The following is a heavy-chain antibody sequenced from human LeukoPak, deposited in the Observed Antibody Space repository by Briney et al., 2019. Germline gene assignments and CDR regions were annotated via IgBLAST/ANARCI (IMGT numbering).Heavy chain of an antibody. CDR2: ISGSGTIT. Sequence: GGSLRLSCAASGFPFTTYAMTWVRQAPGEGLQWVAGISGSGTITSYSDSVKGRFTISRDNSKNTLYLQMNSLRAEDTAVYYCAKIKPPSYYYDSSGYLAYFDYWGQGTLVTVSS. D-gene: IGHD3-22*01. CDR3: AKIKPPSYYYDSSGYLAYFDY. V-gene: IGHV3-23*01. J-gene: IGHJ4*02. CDR1: GFPFTTYA.